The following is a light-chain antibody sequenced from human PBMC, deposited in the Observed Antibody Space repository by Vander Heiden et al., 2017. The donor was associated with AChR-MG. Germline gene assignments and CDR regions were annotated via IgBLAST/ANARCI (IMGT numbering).Light chain of an antibody. Sequence: EIVLAQSPVTLSVSPGESATLSCRASQTIDNGYLACYQQKPGQPPKLVMYAATTRATGIPDRFSGTGSGTDFTLTINRLEPEDFAVYFCHLYRSSTGTFGPGTKVDIK. CDR1: QTIDNGY. V-gene: IGKV3-20*01. J-gene: IGKJ3*01. CDR2: AAT. CDR3: HLYRSSTGT.